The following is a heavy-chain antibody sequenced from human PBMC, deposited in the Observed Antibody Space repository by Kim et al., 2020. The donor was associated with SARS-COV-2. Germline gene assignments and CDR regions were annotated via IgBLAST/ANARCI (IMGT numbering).Heavy chain of an antibody. CDR3: ATHPLRGYNRAFDI. D-gene: IGHD5-12*01. CDR1: GGSISSSSYY. CDR2: IYYSGST. J-gene: IGHJ3*02. V-gene: IGHV4-39*07. Sequence: SETLSLTCTVSGGSISSSSYYWGWIRQPPGKGLEWIGSIYYSGSTYYNPSLKSRVTISVDTSKNQFSLKLSSVTAADTAVYYCATHPLRGYNRAFDIWGQGTMVTVSS.